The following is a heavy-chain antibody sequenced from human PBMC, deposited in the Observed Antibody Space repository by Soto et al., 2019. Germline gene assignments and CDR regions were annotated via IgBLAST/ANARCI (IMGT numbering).Heavy chain of an antibody. D-gene: IGHD3-3*01. CDR3: ARGDYDFWSGYQHYFDY. V-gene: IGHV4-34*01. CDR1: GGSFSGYY. CDR2: INHSGST. Sequence: SETLSLTCAVYGGSFSGYYWSWIRQPPGKGLEWIGEINHSGSTNYNPSLKSRVTISVDTSKNQFSLKLSSVTAADTAVYYCARGDYDFWSGYQHYFDYWGQGTLVTVSS. J-gene: IGHJ4*02.